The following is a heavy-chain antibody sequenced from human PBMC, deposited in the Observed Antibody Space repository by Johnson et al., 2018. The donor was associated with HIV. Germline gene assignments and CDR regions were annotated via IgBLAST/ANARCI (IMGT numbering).Heavy chain of an antibody. Sequence: VQLVESGGGLVQPGGSLRLSCAASGFTVSSNYMSWVRQAPGKGLEWVSVIYSGGSTYYADYVKGRFTISRDNSKNTLYLQMNSLRAEDTAVYYCAKEASGWYHAGDAFDIWGKGTMVTVSS. CDR3: AKEASGWYHAGDAFDI. CDR1: GFTVSSNY. V-gene: IGHV3-66*02. J-gene: IGHJ3*02. D-gene: IGHD6-19*01. CDR2: IYSGGST.